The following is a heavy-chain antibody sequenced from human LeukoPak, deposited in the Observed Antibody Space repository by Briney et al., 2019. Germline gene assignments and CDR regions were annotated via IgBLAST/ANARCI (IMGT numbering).Heavy chain of an antibody. D-gene: IGHD6-13*01. CDR1: GFMFSSYG. V-gene: IGHV3-21*04. J-gene: IGHJ4*02. CDR2: ISSSSSYI. Sequence: GGSLRLSCAASGFMFSSYGINWVRQAPGKGLEWVSSISSSSSYIYYADSVKRRFTVSRDNSKNTVYLEMNRLGVDDTAVYYCAKGLSSSTWADFDYWGQGILVTVSS. CDR3: AKGLSSSTWADFDY.